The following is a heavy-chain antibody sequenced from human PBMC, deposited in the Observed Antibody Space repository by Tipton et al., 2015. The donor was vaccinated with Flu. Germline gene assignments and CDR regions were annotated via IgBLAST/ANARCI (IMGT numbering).Heavy chain of an antibody. Sequence: LRLSCTVSGGSISSGGYYWSWIRQHPGKGLEWIGYIYYSGSTYYNPSLKSRVTISVDTSKNQFSLKLSSVTAADTAVYYCASALGNYDFWSGSPVYFGYWGQGTLVTVSS. CDR3: ASALGNYDFWSGSPVYFGY. J-gene: IGHJ4*02. V-gene: IGHV4-31*02. CDR2: IYYSGST. D-gene: IGHD3-3*01. CDR1: GGSISSGGYY.